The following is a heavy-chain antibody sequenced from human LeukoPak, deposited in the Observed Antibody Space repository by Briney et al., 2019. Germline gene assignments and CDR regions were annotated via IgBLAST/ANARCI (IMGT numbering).Heavy chain of an antibody. CDR1: GYTFTTYY. J-gene: IGHJ4*02. CDR2: INTSDGST. Sequence: GASVKVSCKASGYTFTTYYMHWVRQAPGQGLEWMGIINTSDGSTSYAQKFQGRVIMTRDTSTSTVYMELSSLRSEDTAVYYCARTWYSSGWYRFDYWGQGALVTVSS. CDR3: ARTWYSSGWYRFDY. D-gene: IGHD6-19*01. V-gene: IGHV1-46*01.